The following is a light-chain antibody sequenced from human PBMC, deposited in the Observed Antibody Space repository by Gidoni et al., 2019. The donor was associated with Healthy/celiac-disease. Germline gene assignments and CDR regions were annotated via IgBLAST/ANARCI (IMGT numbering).Light chain of an antibody. CDR2: AAS. CDR1: QGIIYY. J-gene: IGKJ2*04. Sequence: DIQMTQSPSSLFASLGDRVTITSRASQGIIYYIAWFQQKPAKAPKSLIYAASSLQSCVPPKFSGSRSWTDFSLTIISLQPEDFATYYCQQYNSNPPGSFGQGTKLEIK. V-gene: IGKV1-16*02. CDR3: QQYNSNPPGS.